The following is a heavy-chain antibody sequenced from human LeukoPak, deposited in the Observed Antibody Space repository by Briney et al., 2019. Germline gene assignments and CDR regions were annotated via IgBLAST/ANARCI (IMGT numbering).Heavy chain of an antibody. CDR2: IYYSGST. CDR3: ARRGHDAFDI. CDR1: GGSFSSYY. J-gene: IGHJ3*02. V-gene: IGHV4-39*01. Sequence: PSETLSLTCAVYGGSFSSYYWGWIRQPPGKGLEWIGSIYYSGSTYYNPSLKSRVTISVDTSKNQFSLKLSSVTAADTAVYYCARRGHDAFDIWGQGTMVTVSS.